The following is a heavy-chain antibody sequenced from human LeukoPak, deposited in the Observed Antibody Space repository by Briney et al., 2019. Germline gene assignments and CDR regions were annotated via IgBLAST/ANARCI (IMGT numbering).Heavy chain of an antibody. CDR1: GGSFSDYY. V-gene: IGHV4-34*01. D-gene: IGHD2-15*01. CDR3: ARGWRPLGYCSGGSCYLGHSWFDP. CDR2: INHSGST. J-gene: IGHJ5*02. Sequence: SETLSLTCAVYGGSFSDYYWSWIRQPPGKGLEWIGEINHSGSTNYNPSLKSRVTISVDTSKNQFYLKLSSLTAADTAVYYCARGWRPLGYCSGGSCYLGHSWFDPWGQGTLVTVSS.